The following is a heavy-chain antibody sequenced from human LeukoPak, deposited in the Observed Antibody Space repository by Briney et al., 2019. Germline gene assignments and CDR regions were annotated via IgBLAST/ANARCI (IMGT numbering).Heavy chain of an antibody. CDR1: GGSFSGYY. D-gene: IGHD5-24*01. CDR2: IYHSGST. Sequence: PETLSLTCAVYGGSFSGYYWSWIRQPPGKGLEWIGYIYHSGSTYYNPSLKSRVTISVDRSKNQFSLKLSSVTAADTAVYYCARGEDGYNYDAFDIWGQGTMVTVSS. V-gene: IGHV4-34*01. J-gene: IGHJ3*02. CDR3: ARGEDGYNYDAFDI.